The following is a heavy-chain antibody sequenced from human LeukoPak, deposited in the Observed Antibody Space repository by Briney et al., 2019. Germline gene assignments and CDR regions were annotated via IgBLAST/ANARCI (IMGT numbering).Heavy chain of an antibody. CDR3: ARHSSRGHYYDFDF. CDR1: GDTLITHF. V-gene: IGHV1-69*02. CDR2: IVPVIGVA. J-gene: IGHJ4*02. Sequence: SVKVSCKAPGDTLITHFISWVRQAPGQGLEWVGRIVPVIGVATYAQSLQGRVIITADRSTNTAYMELSSLRFEDSAVYFCARHSSRGHYYDFDFWGQGSLVTVSS. D-gene: IGHD3-22*01.